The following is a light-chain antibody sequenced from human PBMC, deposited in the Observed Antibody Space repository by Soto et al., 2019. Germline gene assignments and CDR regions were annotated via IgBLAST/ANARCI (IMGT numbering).Light chain of an antibody. CDR1: QSISSW. CDR3: PQHKIYPRT. Sequence: IQMTKSPYTLSASVGDRVTITCRASQSISSWLAWYQQKPGKAPKLLIYKASSLESGVPSRFSGSGSGTEFTLTISCLQPEDFATYYCPQHKIYPRTFGQLTKVDIK. J-gene: IGKJ1*01. CDR2: KAS. V-gene: IGKV1-5*03.